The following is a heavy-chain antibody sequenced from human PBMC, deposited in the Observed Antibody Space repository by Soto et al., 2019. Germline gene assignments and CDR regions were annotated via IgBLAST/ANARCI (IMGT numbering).Heavy chain of an antibody. D-gene: IGHD2-8*01. CDR3: ARDLGGTMDIVLMVYVKAHGMDV. Sequence: GSLRLSCAASGFTFSSYALHWVRQAPGKGLEWVVAISYDGSNKYYADSVQGRFTISRDNSKNTLYPQMNSLRAEDTAVYYCARDLGGTMDIVLMVYVKAHGMDVWGQGTTVTVSS. CDR1: GFTFSSYA. CDR2: ISYDGSNK. V-gene: IGHV3-30-3*01. J-gene: IGHJ6*02.